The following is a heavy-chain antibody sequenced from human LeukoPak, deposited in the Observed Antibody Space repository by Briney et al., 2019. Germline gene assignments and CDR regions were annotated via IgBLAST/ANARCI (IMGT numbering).Heavy chain of an antibody. Sequence: ASVKVSCKASGYTFTGYYMHWVRQAPGQGLEWMGWINPNSGGTNYAQKFQGRVTMTRDTSISTAYMELSRLRSDDTAVYYCARDTRTYYGPLYYFDYWGQGTLVTVSS. V-gene: IGHV1-2*02. CDR3: ARDTRTYYGPLYYFDY. CDR1: GYTFTGYY. CDR2: INPNSGGT. D-gene: IGHD3-10*01. J-gene: IGHJ4*02.